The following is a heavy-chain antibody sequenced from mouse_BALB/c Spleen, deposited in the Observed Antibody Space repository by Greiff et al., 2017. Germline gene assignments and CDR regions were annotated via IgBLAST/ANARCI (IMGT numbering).Heavy chain of an antibody. D-gene: IGHD2-3*01. CDR2: ISSGGGNT. CDR3: ARLYDGYYRFAY. V-gene: IGHV5-9*03. CDR1: GFTFSSYT. J-gene: IGHJ3*01. Sequence: EVKLVESGGGLVKPGGSLKLSCAASGFTFSSYTMSWVRQTPEKRLEWVATISSGGGNTYYPDSVKGRFTISRDNAKNNLYLQMSSLRSEDTALYDCARLYDGYYRFAYWGQGTLVTVSA.